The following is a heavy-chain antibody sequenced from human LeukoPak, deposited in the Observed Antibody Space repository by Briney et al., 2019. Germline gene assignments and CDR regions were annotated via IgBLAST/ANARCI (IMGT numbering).Heavy chain of an antibody. D-gene: IGHD3-22*01. Sequence: SETLSLTCAVYGGSFSGYYWSWIRQPPGKGLEWIGYIYYSGSTNYNPSLKSRVTISVDTSKNQFSLKLSSVTAADTAVYYCARGTYYYDSSGSDAFDIWGQGTMVTVSS. CDR2: IYYSGST. CDR1: GGSFSGYY. CDR3: ARGTYYYDSSGSDAFDI. V-gene: IGHV4-59*01. J-gene: IGHJ3*02.